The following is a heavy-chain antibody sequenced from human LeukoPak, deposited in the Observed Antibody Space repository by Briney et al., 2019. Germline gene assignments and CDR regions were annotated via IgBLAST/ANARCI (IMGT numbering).Heavy chain of an antibody. J-gene: IGHJ4*02. CDR3: AREWGLIAVAGGPGY. CDR1: GFTFSKHG. D-gene: IGHD6-19*01. Sequence: PGGSLRLSCVASGFTFSKHGMHWVRQAPGKGLEWLAIIWYDGHNKYYADSVKGRFTISRDNSKNTLFLEMTDLRAEDTAVYYCAREWGLIAVAGGPGYWGQGALVTVSS. V-gene: IGHV3-33*01. CDR2: IWYDGHNK.